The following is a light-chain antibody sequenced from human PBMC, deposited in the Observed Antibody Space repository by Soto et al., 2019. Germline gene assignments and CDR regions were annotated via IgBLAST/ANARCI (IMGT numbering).Light chain of an antibody. Sequence: PGERVTLSCRASQSVSSSYLTWYQQKPGQAPRLLIYGASTRATGIPARFSGSGSGTEFTLTISSLQSEDFATYYCQQSYSTPSGTFGPGTKVDIK. J-gene: IGKJ3*01. CDR3: QQSYSTPSGT. CDR1: QSVSSSY. CDR2: GAS. V-gene: IGKV3D-7*01.